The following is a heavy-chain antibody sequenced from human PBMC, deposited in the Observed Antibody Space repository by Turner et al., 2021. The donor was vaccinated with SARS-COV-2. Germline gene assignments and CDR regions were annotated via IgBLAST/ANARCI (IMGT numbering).Heavy chain of an antibody. CDR3: ARDRLITMVQGVTYYYYGMDV. J-gene: IGHJ6*02. V-gene: IGHV4-4*07. CDR1: GGSISSYY. Sequence: QVQLQESCPGLVKPSETLSLTCTVSGGSISSYYWSWIRQPAGKGLEWIGRIYNSGSTNYNHSLKSRVTMSVDTSKNQFSLKLSSVTAADTAVYYCARDRLITMVQGVTYYYYGMDVWGQGTTVTVSS. CDR2: IYNSGST. D-gene: IGHD3-10*01.